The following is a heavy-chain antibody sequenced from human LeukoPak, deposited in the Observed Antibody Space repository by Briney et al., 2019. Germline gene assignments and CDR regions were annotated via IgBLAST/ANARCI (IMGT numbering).Heavy chain of an antibody. D-gene: IGHD2-2*01. CDR2: ISNGGDYT. CDR1: GFTFSSYA. Sequence: GGSLRLSCAASGFTFSSYAMSWVRQASGKGLEWVSSISNGGDYTYYVDSVKGRFTISRDNSKNTLFLQMNSLRAEDTAVYYCAKGYCSSSSCYSYAFDIWGQGTVVTVSS. J-gene: IGHJ3*02. V-gene: IGHV3-23*01. CDR3: AKGYCSSSSCYSYAFDI.